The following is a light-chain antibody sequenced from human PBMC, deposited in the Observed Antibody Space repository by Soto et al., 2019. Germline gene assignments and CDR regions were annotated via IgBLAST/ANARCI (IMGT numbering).Light chain of an antibody. CDR2: DVN. J-gene: IGLJ1*01. Sequence: QSVLTQPRSVSGSPGQSVTISCTRTSSDVDNYNNVSWYQQHPGKAPKLLIYDVNKRPSGVPYRFSGSKSGNTASLTISGLQAEDEADYYCSSFTSRFTFVFGTGTKVTVL. CDR3: SSFTSRFTFV. CDR1: SSDVDNYNN. V-gene: IGLV2-11*01.